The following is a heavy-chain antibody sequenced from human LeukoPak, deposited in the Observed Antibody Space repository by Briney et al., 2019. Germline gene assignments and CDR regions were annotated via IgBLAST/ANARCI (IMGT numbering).Heavy chain of an antibody. CDR3: ARDGALYYDILTGYYRRSFDY. CDR2: ISAYNGNT. J-gene: IGHJ4*02. D-gene: IGHD3-9*01. CDR1: GYTFTSYG. Sequence: ASVKVSCKASGYTFTSYGISWVRQAPGQGLEWVGWISAYNGNTNYAQKLQGRVTMTTDTSTSTAYMELRSLRSDDTAVYYCARDGALYYDILTGYYRRSFDYWGQGTLVTVSS. V-gene: IGHV1-18*01.